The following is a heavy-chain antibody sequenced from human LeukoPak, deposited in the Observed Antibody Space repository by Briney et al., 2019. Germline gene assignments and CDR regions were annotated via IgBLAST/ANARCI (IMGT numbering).Heavy chain of an antibody. J-gene: IGHJ3*02. Sequence: SETLSLTCAVYGGSFSGYYWSWIRQPPGKGLEWMGEINHSGSTNYNPSLKSRVTISVDTSKNQFSLKLSSVTAADTAVYYCARVYYDSSGYYRSGAFDIWGQGTMVTVSS. D-gene: IGHD3-22*01. V-gene: IGHV4-34*01. CDR2: INHSGST. CDR3: ARVYYDSSGYYRSGAFDI. CDR1: GGSFSGYY.